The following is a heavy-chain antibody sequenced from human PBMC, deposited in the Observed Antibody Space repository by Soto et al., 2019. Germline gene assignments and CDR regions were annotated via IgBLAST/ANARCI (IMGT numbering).Heavy chain of an antibody. D-gene: IGHD3-22*01. CDR1: GFTFSSYA. Sequence: QVQLVESGGGVVQPGRSLRLSCAASGFTFSSYAMHWVRQAPGKGLEWVAVISYDGSNKYYADSVKGRFTISRDNSKNPLFLQMNSLRAEDKALYYCAGAPPPHDSSGYYWPIFDYWGQGTLVTVSS. CDR2: ISYDGSNK. CDR3: AGAPPPHDSSGYYWPIFDY. V-gene: IGHV3-30-3*01. J-gene: IGHJ4*02.